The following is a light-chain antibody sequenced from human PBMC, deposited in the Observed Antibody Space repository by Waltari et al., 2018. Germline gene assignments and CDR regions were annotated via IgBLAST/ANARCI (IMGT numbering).Light chain of an antibody. Sequence: QSALTQPPSVSGAPGPRVTISCTGSGPNLGAGYDVHWYQQLPGTAPKLILYGNNNRPSGVPDRFSGSKTGTSASLAITGLQAEDEADYYCQSYDRSLSVVFGGGTKLTVL. J-gene: IGLJ2*01. CDR2: GNN. CDR3: QSYDRSLSVV. V-gene: IGLV1-40*01. CDR1: GPNLGAGYD.